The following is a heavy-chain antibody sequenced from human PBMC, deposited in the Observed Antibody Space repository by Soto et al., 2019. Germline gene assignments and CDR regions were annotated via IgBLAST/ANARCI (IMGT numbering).Heavy chain of an antibody. CDR2: IYYSGST. J-gene: IGHJ6*02. D-gene: IGHD3-16*01. Sequence: SETLSLTCTVSGGSISSGGYYWSWIRQHPGNGLEWIGYIYYSGSTYYNPSLKSRVTISVDTSKNQFSLKLSSVTAADTDVYYCARDLGLSGMDVWGQGTTVTVSS. CDR3: ARDLGLSGMDV. CDR1: GGSISSGGYY. V-gene: IGHV4-31*03.